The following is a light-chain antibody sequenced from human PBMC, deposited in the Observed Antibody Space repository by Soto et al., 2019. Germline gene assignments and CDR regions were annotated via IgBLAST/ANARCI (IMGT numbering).Light chain of an antibody. CDR3: QQYNSYSWT. Sequence: DIQMTQPPSSLSASLGDRVTITCQASQDISNFLNWYQQKPGKAPNLLIYDASSLESGVPSRFSGSGSGTEFTLTISSLQPDDFATYYCQQYNSYSWTFGQGTKVDI. CDR2: DAS. V-gene: IGKV1-5*01. CDR1: QDISNF. J-gene: IGKJ1*01.